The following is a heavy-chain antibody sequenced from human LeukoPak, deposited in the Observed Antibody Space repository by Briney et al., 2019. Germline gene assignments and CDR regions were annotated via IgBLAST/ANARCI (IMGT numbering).Heavy chain of an antibody. Sequence: SETLSLTCTVSGGSISSSSYYWGWIRQPPGKGLEWIGSIYYSGSTYYNPSLKSRVTISVDTSKNQFSLKLSSVTAADTAVYYCARHPTFFDFWFDPWGQGTLVTVSS. V-gene: IGHV4-39*01. CDR1: GGSISSSSYY. J-gene: IGHJ5*02. CDR2: IYYSGST. CDR3: ARHPTFFDFWFDP. D-gene: IGHD3/OR15-3a*01.